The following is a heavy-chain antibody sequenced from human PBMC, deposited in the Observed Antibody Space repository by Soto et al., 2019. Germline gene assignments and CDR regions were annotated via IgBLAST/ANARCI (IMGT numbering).Heavy chain of an antibody. J-gene: IGHJ4*02. Sequence: EVQLVESGGRLVKPGGSLRLSCATSGFTFSNAWMSWVRQAPGKGLEWVGRIKSKSDSGTTDYFAPVHGRFTISRDDSEDTLYLQMHSLKTEDTAVYYCATDGPGTLRPFDNWGQGTLVTVSS. CDR1: GFTFSNAW. CDR3: ATDGPGTLRPFDN. CDR2: IKSKSDSGTT. D-gene: IGHD6-13*01. V-gene: IGHV3-15*01.